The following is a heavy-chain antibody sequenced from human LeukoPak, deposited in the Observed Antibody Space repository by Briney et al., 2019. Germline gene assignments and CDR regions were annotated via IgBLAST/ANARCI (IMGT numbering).Heavy chain of an antibody. CDR3: ATYSSSHYWYFDL. J-gene: IGHJ2*01. CDR2: IIPILGIA. CDR1: GGTFSSYA. V-gene: IGHV1-69*04. D-gene: IGHD6-6*01. Sequence: GASVKVSCKASGGTFSSYAISWVRQAPGQGLEWMGRIIPILGIANYAQKFQGRVTITADKSTSTAYMELSSLRSEDTAVYYCATYSSSHYWYFDLWGRGTLVTVSS.